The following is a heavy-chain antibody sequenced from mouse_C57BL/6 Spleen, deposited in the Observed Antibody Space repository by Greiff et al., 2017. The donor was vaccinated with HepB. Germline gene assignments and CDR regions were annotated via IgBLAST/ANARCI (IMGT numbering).Heavy chain of an antibody. CDR2: ISSGSSTI. J-gene: IGHJ1*03. V-gene: IGHV5-17*01. D-gene: IGHD1-1*01. CDR3: ARRTVVAHWYFDV. CDR1: GFTFSDYG. Sequence: EVQLVESGGGLVKPGGSLKLSCAASGFTFSDYGMHWVRQAPEKGLEWVAYISSGSSTIYYADTVKGRFTISRDNAKNTLFLQMTSLRSEDTAMYYCARRTVVAHWYFDVWGTGTTVTVSS.